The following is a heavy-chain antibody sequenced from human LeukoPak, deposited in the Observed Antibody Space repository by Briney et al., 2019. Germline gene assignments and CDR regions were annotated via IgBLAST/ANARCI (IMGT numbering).Heavy chain of an antibody. CDR2: ISGSGGST. CDR3: AEDPYSGSYYDY. Sequence: GGSLRLSCAASGFAFTSCAMSWVRQAPGKGLEWVSAISGSGGSTYYADSVKGRFTISRDNSKNTLYLQMNSLRADDTAVYYCAEDPYSGSYYDYWGQGTLVAVSS. D-gene: IGHD1-26*01. CDR1: GFAFTSCA. V-gene: IGHV3-23*01. J-gene: IGHJ4*02.